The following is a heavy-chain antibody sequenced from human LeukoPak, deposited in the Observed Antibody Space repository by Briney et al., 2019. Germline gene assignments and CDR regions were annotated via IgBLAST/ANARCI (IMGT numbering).Heavy chain of an antibody. J-gene: IGHJ4*02. Sequence: HAGGSLRLSCAASGFTFSSYAVSWVRQAPGKGLEWVSVISGSGENIYYADSVKGRFTISRDNSRNTLYLQMNSLRAGDTAVYYCVKDFDHWGQGNLVTVSS. CDR3: VKDFDH. CDR2: ISGSGENI. CDR1: GFTFSSYA. V-gene: IGHV3-23*01.